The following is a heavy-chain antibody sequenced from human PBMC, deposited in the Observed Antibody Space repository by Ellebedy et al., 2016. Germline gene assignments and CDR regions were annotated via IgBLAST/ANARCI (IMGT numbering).Heavy chain of an antibody. CDR1: GYTFTSYG. CDR3: ARDGNYDILTGYSYYYYGMDV. V-gene: IGHV1-18*01. J-gene: IGHJ6*02. CDR2: ISAYNGNT. Sequence: ASVKVSXXASGYTFTSYGISWVRQAPGQGLEWMGWISAYNGNTNYAQKLQGRVTMTTDTSTSTAYMELRSLRSDDTAVYYCARDGNYDILTGYSYYYYGMDVWGQGTTVTVSS. D-gene: IGHD3-9*01.